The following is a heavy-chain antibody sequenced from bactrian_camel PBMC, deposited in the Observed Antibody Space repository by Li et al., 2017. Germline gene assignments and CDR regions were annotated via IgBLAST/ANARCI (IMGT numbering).Heavy chain of an antibody. D-gene: IGHD3*01. V-gene: IGHV3S53*01. CDR2: MDRHGDT. J-gene: IGHJ6*01. CDR3: AAGRPAVRRGSEGDDCYSGSRSDYGY. CDR1: GYTNC. Sequence: QLVESGGGSVQAGGSLRLSCEVSGYTNCMAWFRQGPGEEREGIATMDRHGDTSYADSVKGRFTISKDNAKNTLYLQMNSLTPEDTAMYYCAAGRPAVRRGSEGDDCYSGSRSDYGYWGQGTQVT.